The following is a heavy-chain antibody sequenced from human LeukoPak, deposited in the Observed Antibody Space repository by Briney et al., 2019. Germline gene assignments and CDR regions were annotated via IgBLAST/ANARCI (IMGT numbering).Heavy chain of an antibody. CDR3: ASFGSYEGYFDY. CDR1: GGSISSYY. CDR2: IYSSGST. D-gene: IGHD1-26*01. V-gene: IGHV4-4*07. Sequence: PSETLSLTCTVSGGSISSYYWSWIRQPAGKGLEWIGRIYSSGSTNYNSSLKSRVIMSVDTSKNQFSLKLSSVTAADTAVYYCASFGSYEGYFDYWGQGTLVTVSS. J-gene: IGHJ4*02.